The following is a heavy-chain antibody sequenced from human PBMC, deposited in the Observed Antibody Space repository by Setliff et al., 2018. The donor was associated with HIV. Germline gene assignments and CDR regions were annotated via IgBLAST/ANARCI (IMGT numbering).Heavy chain of an antibody. V-gene: IGHV4-61*08. CDR3: ARVPRQLLKGAAAYFDY. Sequence: PSETLSLTCTVSGASISSGAYFWIWIRQHPGKGLEWIGYIYYSGSTNYNPSLKSRVTISVDTSKNQFSLRLSSVTAADTAVYYCARVPRQLLKGAAAYFDYWGQGTLVTVSS. CDR2: IYYSGST. D-gene: IGHD5-18*01. CDR1: GASISSGAYF. J-gene: IGHJ4*02.